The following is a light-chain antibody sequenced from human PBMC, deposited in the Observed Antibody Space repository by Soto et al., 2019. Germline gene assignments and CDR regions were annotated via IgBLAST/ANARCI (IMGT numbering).Light chain of an antibody. CDR2: RAS. CDR1: QRIGTW. V-gene: IGKV1-5*03. CDR3: QQYLSDSM. J-gene: IGKJ4*01. Sequence: DIQVTQSPSTVSASVGDRVTITCRASQRIGTWVAWYQQKPGKAPKLLIQRASSLESGVPSRISGSGARTAFLRIVGSRQPDGFAVYYCQQYLSDSMVGGGTKVELK.